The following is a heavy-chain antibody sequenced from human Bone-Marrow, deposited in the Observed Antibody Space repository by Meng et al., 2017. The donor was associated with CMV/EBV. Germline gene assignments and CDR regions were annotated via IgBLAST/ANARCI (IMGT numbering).Heavy chain of an antibody. V-gene: IGHV3-7*01. CDR2: IKQDGSEK. J-gene: IGHJ3*02. CDR3: ARDALEASNAFDI. CDR1: GFTFSSYW. Sequence: GGSLRLSCAASGFTFSSYWMSWVRQAPGKGLEWVANIKQDGSEKYYVDSVKGRFTISRDNAKNSLYLQMNSLRAEDTAVYYCARDALEASNAFDIWGQGTMVTVSS.